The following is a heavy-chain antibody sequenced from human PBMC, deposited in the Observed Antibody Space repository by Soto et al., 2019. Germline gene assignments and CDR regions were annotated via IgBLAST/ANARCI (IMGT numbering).Heavy chain of an antibody. Sequence: GGSLGLSCAASGFTLCDYYMSWIRQAPGKGLEWVSYISSGRSSTNYADSVKGRFTISRDSAKNSLYLQMNSLRAEDTAVYYCARVAPPQDYWGQGTLVTVSS. V-gene: IGHV3-11*05. J-gene: IGHJ4*02. CDR2: ISSGRSST. CDR3: ARVAPPQDY. CDR1: GFTLCDYY.